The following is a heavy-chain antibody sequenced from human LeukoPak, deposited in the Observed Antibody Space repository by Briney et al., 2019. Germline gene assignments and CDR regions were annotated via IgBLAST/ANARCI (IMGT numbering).Heavy chain of an antibody. CDR3: AKGGGHNWNDPFDY. CDR2: ISWNSGSI. J-gene: IGHJ4*02. V-gene: IGHV3-9*01. Sequence: AGGSLRLSCAASGFTFDDYAMHWVRQAPGKGLEWVSGISWNSGSIGYADSVKGRFTISRDNAKNSLYLQMNSLRAEDTALYYCAKGGGHNWNDPFDYWGQGTLVTVSS. D-gene: IGHD1-20*01. CDR1: GFTFDDYA.